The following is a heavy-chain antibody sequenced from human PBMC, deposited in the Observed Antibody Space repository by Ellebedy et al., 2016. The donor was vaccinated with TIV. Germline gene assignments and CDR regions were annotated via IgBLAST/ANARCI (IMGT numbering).Heavy chain of an antibody. V-gene: IGHV5-10-1*01. CDR2: IDPSDSYT. D-gene: IGHD6-6*01. CDR1: GYSFTTYW. J-gene: IGHJ4*02. Sequence: GGSLRLSCKGSGYSFTTYWITWVRQMPGKGLEWMGRIDPSDSYTNYSPSFQGHVTISADKSISTAYLQWSSLKASDTAIYYCAGLQMSNYFDYWGQGTLVTVSS. CDR3: AGLQMSNYFDY.